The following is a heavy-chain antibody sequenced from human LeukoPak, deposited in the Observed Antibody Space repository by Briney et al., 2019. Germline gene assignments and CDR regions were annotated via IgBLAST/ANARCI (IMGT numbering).Heavy chain of an antibody. Sequence: GGALRQSCAPSAFTFSSYWMHCVRQAPGKGLVWVSRINSDGSSTSYAGSVKGRFTISIDNAKNTLYLQLNSLTAEDMAVYHCARDRGGSAFDMLGEGPMVTVSS. CDR1: AFTFSSYW. V-gene: IGHV3-74*01. D-gene: IGHD3-10*01. CDR3: ARDRGGSAFDM. CDR2: INSDGSST. J-gene: IGHJ3*02.